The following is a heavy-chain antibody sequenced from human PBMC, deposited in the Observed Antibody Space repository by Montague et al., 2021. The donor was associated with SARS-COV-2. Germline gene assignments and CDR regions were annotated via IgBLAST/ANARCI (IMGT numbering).Heavy chain of an antibody. D-gene: IGHD2-2*01. CDR1: GGFTSSYY. Sequence: SETLSLTCTVSGGFTSSYYWSWIRQPLGKGLEWIGCIYYSGSTNYNPSLKSRVTISVDTSKTQFSLKLNSVTAADTAVYYCARTIVVVSAASRYFDLRGRGTLVTVSS. CDR2: IYYSGST. J-gene: IGHJ2*01. V-gene: IGHV4-59*01. CDR3: ARTIVVVSAASRYFDL.